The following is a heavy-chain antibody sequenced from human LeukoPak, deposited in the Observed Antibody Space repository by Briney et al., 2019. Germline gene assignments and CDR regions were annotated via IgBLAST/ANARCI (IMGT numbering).Heavy chain of an antibody. D-gene: IGHD3-10*01. Sequence: SETLSLTCSVSGGSLNNYYWSWIRQPAGKGLEWIGRIYSSGSTNYNPSLKSRVTMSVDTSKNQFSLRLNSVAAADTAVYYCARGGRLPDYWGQGTLVTVSS. CDR1: GGSLNNYY. CDR2: IYSSGST. J-gene: IGHJ4*02. V-gene: IGHV4-4*07. CDR3: ARGGRLPDY.